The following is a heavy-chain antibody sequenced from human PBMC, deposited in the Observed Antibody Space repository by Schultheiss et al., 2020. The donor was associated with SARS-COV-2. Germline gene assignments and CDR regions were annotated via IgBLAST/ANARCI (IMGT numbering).Heavy chain of an antibody. Sequence: ASVKVSCEASGYTFTSYGISWVRQAPGQGLEWMGWINPNSGGTNYAQKFQGRVTMTRDTSISTAYMDLRSLRSEDTAVYYCASLSGSYYDYYYGMDVWGQGTTVTVSS. J-gene: IGHJ6*02. D-gene: IGHD1-26*01. V-gene: IGHV1-2*02. CDR1: GYTFTSYG. CDR3: ASLSGSYYDYYYGMDV. CDR2: INPNSGGT.